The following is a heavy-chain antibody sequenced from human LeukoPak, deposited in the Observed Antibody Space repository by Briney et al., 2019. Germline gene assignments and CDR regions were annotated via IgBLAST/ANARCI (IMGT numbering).Heavy chain of an antibody. Sequence: GGSLRLSCAAPGCIFDDYAINWVRQAPGKGLEWVSLISGDGGSTFYADSVKGRFTISRDNSKNSLYLQISSLRSEDTALYYCAGESERSGWYDYWGQGTLVTVSS. CDR3: AGESERSGWYDY. CDR2: ISGDGGST. V-gene: IGHV3-43*02. D-gene: IGHD6-19*01. J-gene: IGHJ4*02. CDR1: GCIFDDYA.